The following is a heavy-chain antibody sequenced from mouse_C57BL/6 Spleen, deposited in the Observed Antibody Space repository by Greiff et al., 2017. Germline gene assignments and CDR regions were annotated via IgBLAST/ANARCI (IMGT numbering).Heavy chain of an antibody. J-gene: IGHJ4*01. V-gene: IGHV3-6*01. Sequence: VQLKESGPGLVKPSQSLSLTCSVTGYSITSGYYWNWIRQFPGNKLEWMGYISYDGSNNYNPSLKNRISITRDTSKNQFFLKLNSVTTEDTATYYCARDQRYAMDYWGQGTSVTVSS. CDR3: ARDQRYAMDY. CDR2: ISYDGSN. CDR1: GYSITSGYY.